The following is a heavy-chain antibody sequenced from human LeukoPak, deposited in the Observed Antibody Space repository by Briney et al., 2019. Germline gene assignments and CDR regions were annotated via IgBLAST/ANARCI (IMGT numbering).Heavy chain of an antibody. J-gene: IGHJ4*02. CDR1: GFMFTSYS. Sequence: GGSLRLSCAASGFMFTSYSMNWVRQAPGKGLEWVAYISSPSTNIYYVDSVKSRFTISRDNAKNSLYLQMNSLRAEDTAVYYCARSAAGTYYWGQGTLVTVSS. V-gene: IGHV3-48*01. CDR2: ISSPSTNI. D-gene: IGHD1-1*01. CDR3: ARSAAGTYY.